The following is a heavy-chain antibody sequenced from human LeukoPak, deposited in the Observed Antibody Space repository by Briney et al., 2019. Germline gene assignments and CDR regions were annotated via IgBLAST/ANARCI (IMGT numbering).Heavy chain of an antibody. D-gene: IGHD2-2*01. J-gene: IGHJ4*02. CDR2: ISGSGGNT. V-gene: IGHV3-23*01. CDR1: GFTFSTYA. CDR3: AKAGCTSAGCYSNY. Sequence: QSGGSLRLSCAASGFTFSTYAMNWVRQAPGKGLEWVSSISGSGGNTYYADSVKGRFTVSRDNSKNTLYLQMNSLRAEDTAIYHCAKAGCTSAGCYSNYWGQGTLVTVSS.